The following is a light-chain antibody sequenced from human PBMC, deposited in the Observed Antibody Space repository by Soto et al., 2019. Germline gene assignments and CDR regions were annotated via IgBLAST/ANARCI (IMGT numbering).Light chain of an antibody. CDR3: LQASTFPRT. CDR1: QSIGSN. V-gene: IGKV3-15*01. Sequence: EIVVTRSPATMSVSPGERATLSCRASQSIGSNLAWYQQKPGQAPRLLIYGASTRATGIPARFSGSGSGTDFLLTINNLQPEDFATYYCLQASTFPRTFGHGTKVDI. CDR2: GAS. J-gene: IGKJ1*01.